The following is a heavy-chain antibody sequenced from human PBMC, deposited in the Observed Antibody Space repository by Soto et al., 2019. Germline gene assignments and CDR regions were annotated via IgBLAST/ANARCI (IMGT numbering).Heavy chain of an antibody. CDR3: ASFLAGEDRGNWFDP. Sequence: QVQLQESGPGLVKPSETLSLTCTVSGGSISSYYWSWIRQPPGKGLEWIGYIYYSGSTNYNPSLKSRVTISVDTSKNQCSLKLSSVTAADTAVYYCASFLAGEDRGNWFDPWGQGTLVTVSS. CDR1: GGSISSYY. J-gene: IGHJ5*02. D-gene: IGHD3-10*01. CDR2: IYYSGST. V-gene: IGHV4-59*01.